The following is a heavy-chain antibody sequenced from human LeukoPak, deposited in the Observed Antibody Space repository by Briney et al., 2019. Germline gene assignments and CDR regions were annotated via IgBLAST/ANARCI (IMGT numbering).Heavy chain of an antibody. CDR1: GFTFSSYA. CDR2: ITGTGDST. Sequence: GGSLRLSCAATGFTFSSYAMNWVRQAPGKGLEWVSGITGTGDSTYYADSVKGRFTISRDNSKKTLYLQMNSLRAKDTAVYHCANSGSSSGTGSAGYWGQGTLVTVPS. J-gene: IGHJ4*02. D-gene: IGHD1-26*01. CDR3: ANSGSSSGTGSAGY. V-gene: IGHV3-23*01.